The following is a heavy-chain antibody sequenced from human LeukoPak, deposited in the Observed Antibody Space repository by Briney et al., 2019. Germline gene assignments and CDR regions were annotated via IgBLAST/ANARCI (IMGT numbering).Heavy chain of an antibody. V-gene: IGHV4-39*07. J-gene: IGHJ4*02. CDR2: IYYSGST. D-gene: IGHD3-22*01. CDR3: ARRTTYYYDSSGYYYVHQSFDY. Sequence: SETLSLTCTVSGGSISSSSYYWGWIRQPPGKGLEWIGSIYYSGSTYYNPSLKSRATISVDTSKNQFSLKLSSVTAADTAVYYCARRTTYYYDSSGYYYVHQSFDYWGQGTLVTVSS. CDR1: GGSISSSSYY.